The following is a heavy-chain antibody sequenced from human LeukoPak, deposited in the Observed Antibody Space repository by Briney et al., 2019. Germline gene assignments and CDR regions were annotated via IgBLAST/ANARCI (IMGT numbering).Heavy chain of an antibody. Sequence: GGSLRLSCAASGFTFISYAMHWVRQAPGKGLEYVSAISSDGGSTYYANSVKGRFTISRDNSKNTLYLQMGSLRAEDMAVYYCARDQDGYNPLSGAFDIWGQGTMVTVSS. CDR3: ARDQDGYNPLSGAFDI. J-gene: IGHJ3*02. D-gene: IGHD5-24*01. V-gene: IGHV3-64*01. CDR2: ISSDGGST. CDR1: GFTFISYA.